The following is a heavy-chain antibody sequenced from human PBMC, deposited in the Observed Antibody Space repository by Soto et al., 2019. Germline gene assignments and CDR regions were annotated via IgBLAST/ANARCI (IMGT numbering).Heavy chain of an antibody. J-gene: IGHJ6*03. CDR2: ISAENGNT. CDR3: ARNPVLSWGVRGVLGNMDV. CDR1: GYTLTELS. V-gene: IGHV1-18*01. Sequence: ASVKVSCKVSGYTLTELSMHWVRQAPGKGLEWMGGISAENGNTNYAQKLQGRVTMTTDTSTSTAYMELRSLRSGDTAVYYCARNPVLSWGVRGVLGNMDVWGKGTTVTVSS. D-gene: IGHD3-10*01.